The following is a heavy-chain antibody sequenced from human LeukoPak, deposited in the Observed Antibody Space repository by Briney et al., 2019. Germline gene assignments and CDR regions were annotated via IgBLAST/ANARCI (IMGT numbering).Heavy chain of an antibody. CDR1: GDSISSSSYY. D-gene: IGHD2-21*02. CDR3: ARGRTAYYFDY. CDR2: IHYSGST. J-gene: IGHJ4*02. V-gene: IGHV4-61*05. Sequence: PSETLSLTCTVSGDSISSSSYYWGWIRQPPGKGLEWIGYIHYSGSTNYNPSLKSQVTISVDTSKNQFSLNLSSVTTADTAVYYCARGRTAYYFDYWGQGTQVTVSS.